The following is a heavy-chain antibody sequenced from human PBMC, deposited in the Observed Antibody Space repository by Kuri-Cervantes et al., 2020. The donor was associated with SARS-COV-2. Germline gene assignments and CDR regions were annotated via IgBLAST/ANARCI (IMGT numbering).Heavy chain of an antibody. D-gene: IGHD6-13*01. J-gene: IGHJ4*02. CDR1: GFTFSSYA. CDR2: IWYDGSNK. CDR3: ARGVAAAGKTFDY. V-gene: IGHV3-33*08. Sequence: GGSLRLSCAASGFTFSSYAMHWVRQAPGKGLEWVAVIWYDGSNKYYADSVKGRFTISRDNSKNTLYLQMNSLRAEDTAVYYCARGVAAAGKTFDYWGQGTLVTVSS.